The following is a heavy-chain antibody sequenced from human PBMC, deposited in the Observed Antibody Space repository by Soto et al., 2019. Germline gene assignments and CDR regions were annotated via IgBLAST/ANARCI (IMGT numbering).Heavy chain of an antibody. CDR3: ARDRIQLWFDAFDI. D-gene: IGHD5-18*01. Sequence: QVQLVESGGGVVQPGRSLRLSCAASGFTFSSYAMHWVRQAPGKGLEWVAVISYNGSNKNYADSVKGRFTISRDNSKNTLYLQMNSLRAEDTAVYYCARDRIQLWFDAFDIWGQGTMVTVSS. CDR2: ISYNGSNK. V-gene: IGHV3-30-3*01. J-gene: IGHJ3*02. CDR1: GFTFSSYA.